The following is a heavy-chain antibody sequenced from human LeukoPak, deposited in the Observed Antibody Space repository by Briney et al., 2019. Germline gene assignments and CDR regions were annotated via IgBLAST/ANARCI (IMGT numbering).Heavy chain of an antibody. CDR1: GYTFTSYD. Sequence: ASVKVSCKASGYTFTSYDINWVRQATGQGLEWMGWTNPNSGNTGYAQKFQGRVTMTRNTSISTAYMELSSLRSEDTAVYCCGGSMPSDAFDIWGQGTMVTVSS. CDR3: GGSMPSDAFDI. J-gene: IGHJ3*02. D-gene: IGHD3-16*01. V-gene: IGHV1-8*01. CDR2: TNPNSGNT.